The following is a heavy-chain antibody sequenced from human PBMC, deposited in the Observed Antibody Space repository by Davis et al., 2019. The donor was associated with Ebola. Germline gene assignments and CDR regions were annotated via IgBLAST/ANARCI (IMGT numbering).Heavy chain of an antibody. CDR1: GFSVVTSGVR. CDR2: ISSNDNR. CDR3: AHSQNLVLGGS. D-gene: IGHD1-26*01. Sequence: SGPTLVEPTQTLTLTCTFSGFSVVTSGVRVDWVRQPPGKALEWLAFISSNDNRRYNPSLKTRLTITKDTFKNQVVLTMTNMQPVDAGTYYCAHSQNLVLGGSWGQGTLVTVSS. V-gene: IGHV2-5*01. J-gene: IGHJ5*02.